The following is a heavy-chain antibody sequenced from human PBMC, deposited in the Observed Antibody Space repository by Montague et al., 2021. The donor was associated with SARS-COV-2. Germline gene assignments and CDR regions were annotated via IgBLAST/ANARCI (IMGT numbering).Heavy chain of an antibody. V-gene: IGHV4-31*03. Sequence: TLSLTCTVSGGSIRSSDNYWSWLRQHPGKGLEWIGYIYSSGTTYYNPSLRSRVTISVDTSKKQFSLKVNSVTAADTAVYYCAKDGEALAWGTFDIWGQGTMVTVSS. CDR2: IYSSGTT. D-gene: IGHD3-10*01. J-gene: IGHJ3*02. CDR3: AKDGEALAWGTFDI. CDR1: GGSIRSSDNY.